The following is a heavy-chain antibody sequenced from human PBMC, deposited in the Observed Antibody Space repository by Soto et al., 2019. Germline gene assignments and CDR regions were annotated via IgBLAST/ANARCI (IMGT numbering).Heavy chain of an antibody. CDR3: AREGSGINYFDY. CDR1: GGSINTGGYY. Sequence: KTSETLSLTCTVSGGSINTGGYYWSWIRQHPGKGLEWIGYIYYSGSTYYNPSLKSRVTISVDTSKNQFSLKLSSVTAADTAVYYCAREGSGINYFDYWGQGTLVTVSS. J-gene: IGHJ4*02. V-gene: IGHV4-31*03. D-gene: IGHD2-15*01. CDR2: IYYSGST.